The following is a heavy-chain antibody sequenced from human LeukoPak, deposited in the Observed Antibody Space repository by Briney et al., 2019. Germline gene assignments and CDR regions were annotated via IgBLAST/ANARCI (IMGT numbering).Heavy chain of an antibody. D-gene: IGHD3-10*01. Sequence: EASVKVSCKASGGTFSSYAISWVRQAPGQGLEWMGRIILILGIANYAQKFQGRVTITADKSTSTAYMELSSLRSEDTAVYYCARDPSGHTVFDYWGQGTLVTVSS. CDR1: GGTFSSYA. CDR3: ARDPSGHTVFDY. J-gene: IGHJ4*02. V-gene: IGHV1-69*04. CDR2: IILILGIA.